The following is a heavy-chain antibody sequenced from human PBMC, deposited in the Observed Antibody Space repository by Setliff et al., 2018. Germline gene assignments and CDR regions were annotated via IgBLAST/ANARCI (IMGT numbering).Heavy chain of an antibody. D-gene: IGHD5-12*01. V-gene: IGHV5-51*01. J-gene: IGHJ4*02. CDR2: IFPSDSDT. CDR1: GYDFSKYW. Sequence: PGESLKLSCQASGYDFSKYWIGWVRQMPGEGLDWMGIIFPSDSDTRYGPSFEAQITFSVDKSITTAYLQWSSLKASDTAIYYCARHRVGNSGYAIPILDFWGQGALVTVSS. CDR3: ARHRVGNSGYAIPILDF.